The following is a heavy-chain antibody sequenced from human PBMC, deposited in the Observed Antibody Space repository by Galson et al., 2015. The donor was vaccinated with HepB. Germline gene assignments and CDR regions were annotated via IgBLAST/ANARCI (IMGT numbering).Heavy chain of an antibody. CDR2: IKQDGSEK. CDR3: AREPTPDSSGYSGRFDY. Sequence: SLRLSCAASGFTFSSYWMSWVRQAPGKGLEWVANIKQDGSEKYYVDSVKGRFTISRDNAKNSLYLQMNSLRAEDTAVYYCAREPTPDSSGYSGRFDYWGQGTLVTVSS. D-gene: IGHD3-22*01. J-gene: IGHJ4*02. V-gene: IGHV3-7*03. CDR1: GFTFSSYW.